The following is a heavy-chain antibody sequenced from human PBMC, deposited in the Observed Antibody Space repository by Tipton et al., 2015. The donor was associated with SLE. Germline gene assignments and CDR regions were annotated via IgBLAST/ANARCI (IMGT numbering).Heavy chain of an antibody. D-gene: IGHD4-17*01. Sequence: TLSLTCTVSGVSLSSHYWSWIRQSPGKGLEWIGYIHYSGTTNYNPSLRGRVTVSVDTSKNQVSLKLTSVTAADTAVYYCARIRPGHGDPFDFWGQGTLVTVSS. CDR2: IHYSGTT. CDR1: GVSLSSHY. CDR3: ARIRPGHGDPFDF. J-gene: IGHJ4*02. V-gene: IGHV4-59*11.